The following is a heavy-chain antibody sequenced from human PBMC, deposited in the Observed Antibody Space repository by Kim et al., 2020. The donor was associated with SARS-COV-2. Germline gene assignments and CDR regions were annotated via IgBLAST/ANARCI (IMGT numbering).Heavy chain of an antibody. CDR2: IGTAGDT. CDR1: GFTFSSYD. J-gene: IGHJ2*01. CDR3: ARVSLYWYFDL. V-gene: IGHV3-13*01. Sequence: GGSLRLSCAASGFTFSSYDMHWVRQATGKGLEWVSAIGTAGDTYYPGSVKGRFTISRENAKNSLYLQMNSLRAGDTAVYYCARVSLYWYFDLWGRGTLVTVSS.